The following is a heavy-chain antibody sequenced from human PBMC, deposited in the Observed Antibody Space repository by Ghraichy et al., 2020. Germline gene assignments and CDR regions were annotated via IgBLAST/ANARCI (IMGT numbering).Heavy chain of an antibody. V-gene: IGHV4-39*01. CDR3: VRLVGGFDY. CDR1: GGSISSSSYY. J-gene: IGHJ4*02. D-gene: IGHD1-26*01. CDR2: IYYSGST. Sequence: SQTLSLTCTVSGGSISSSSYYWGWIRQPPGKGLEWIGSIYYSGSTYYNPSLKSRVTISVDTSKNQFSLKLSSVTAADTAVFYCVRLVGGFDYWGQGTLVSVSS.